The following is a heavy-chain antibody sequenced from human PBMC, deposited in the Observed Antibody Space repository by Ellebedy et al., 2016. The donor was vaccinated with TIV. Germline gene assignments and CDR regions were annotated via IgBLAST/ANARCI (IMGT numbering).Heavy chain of an antibody. CDR3: ARDSEIENYYYYGMDV. CDR2: ISAYNGNT. J-gene: IGHJ6*02. CDR1: GYTFTSYG. Sequence: ASVKVSXKASGYTFTSYGISWVRQAPGQGLEWMGWISAYNGNTNYAQKLQGRVTMTTDTSTSTAYMELRSLRSDDTAVYYCARDSEIENYYYYGMDVWGQGTTVTVSS. D-gene: IGHD5-24*01. V-gene: IGHV1-18*01.